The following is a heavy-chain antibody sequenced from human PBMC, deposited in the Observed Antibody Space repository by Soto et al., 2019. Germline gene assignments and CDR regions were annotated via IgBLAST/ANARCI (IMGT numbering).Heavy chain of an antibody. CDR3: ARDQPGDYYGMDV. D-gene: IGHD4-17*01. CDR1: GGSISSGGYS. Sequence: SETLSLTCAVSGGSISSGGYSWSWIRQPPGKGLEWIGYIYHSGSTYYNPSLKRRVTISVDRSKNQFSLKLSSVTAADTAVYYCARDQPGDYYGMDVWGQGTTVTVSS. CDR2: IYHSGST. J-gene: IGHJ6*02. V-gene: IGHV4-30-2*01.